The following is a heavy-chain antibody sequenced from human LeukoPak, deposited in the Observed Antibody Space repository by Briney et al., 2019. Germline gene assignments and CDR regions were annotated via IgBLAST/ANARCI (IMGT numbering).Heavy chain of an antibody. J-gene: IGHJ2*01. Sequence: PGGSLRLSCVASGFPFSKYWMTWVRQAPGKGLEWVATIEEDGHGEYYMDSVKGRFIISRDNAKNSLHLQMNSLRAEDMASYYCAKDADAAYSGSYYGDYFDLWGRGTLVTVSS. CDR1: GFPFSKYW. CDR3: AKDADAAYSGSYYGDYFDL. CDR2: IEEDGHGE. D-gene: IGHD1-26*01. V-gene: IGHV3-7*03.